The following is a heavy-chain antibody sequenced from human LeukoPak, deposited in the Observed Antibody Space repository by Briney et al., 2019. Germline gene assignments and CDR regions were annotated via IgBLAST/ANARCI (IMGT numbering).Heavy chain of an antibody. CDR3: AKGRYCSSTRCNGRHFGY. J-gene: IGHJ4*02. D-gene: IGHD2-2*01. Sequence: PGRSLRLSCAASGFTFSTYGMHWVRQAPGKGLEWVAVISYDGSTKYYADSVKGRFTISRDNSKNTLYLQMNSLRAEDTAVYYCAKGRYCSSTRCNGRHFGYWGQGTLV. CDR2: ISYDGSTK. V-gene: IGHV3-30*18. CDR1: GFTFSTYG.